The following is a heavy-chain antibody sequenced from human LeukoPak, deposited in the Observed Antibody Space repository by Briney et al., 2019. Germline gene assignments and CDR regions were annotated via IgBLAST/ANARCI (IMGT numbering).Heavy chain of an antibody. Sequence: GGSLRLSCAASGFTFSSYAMHWVRQAPGKGLEWVAVISYDGSNKYYADSVKGRFTISRDNSKNTLYLQMNSLRAEDTAVYYCVRDFSHYDSSGSSFDYWGQGTLVTVSS. CDR2: ISYDGSNK. D-gene: IGHD3-22*01. V-gene: IGHV3-30-3*01. CDR1: GFTFSSYA. J-gene: IGHJ4*02. CDR3: VRDFSHYDSSGSSFDY.